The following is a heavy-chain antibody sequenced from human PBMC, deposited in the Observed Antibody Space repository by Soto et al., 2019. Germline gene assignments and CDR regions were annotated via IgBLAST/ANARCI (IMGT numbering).Heavy chain of an antibody. CDR1: GGTFSSYT. CDR2: IIPILGIA. D-gene: IGHD6-19*01. Sequence: ASVKVSCKASGGTFSSYTIGWVRQAPGQGLEWMGRIIPILGIANYAQKFQGRVTITADKSTSTAYMELSSLRSEDTAVYYCARGRSSGWSKYYFDYWGQGTLVTVSS. CDR3: ARGRSSGWSKYYFDY. J-gene: IGHJ4*02. V-gene: IGHV1-69*02.